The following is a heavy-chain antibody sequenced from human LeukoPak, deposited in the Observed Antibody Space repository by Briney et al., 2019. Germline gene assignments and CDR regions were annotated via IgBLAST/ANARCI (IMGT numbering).Heavy chain of an antibody. D-gene: IGHD3-22*01. V-gene: IGHV4-31*03. J-gene: IGHJ4*02. CDR2: IYYSGST. CDR3: ARASYYDSSELDY. CDR1: GGSISSGGYY. Sequence: PSQTLSLTCTVSGGSISSGGYYWSWIRQHPGKGPEWIGYIYYSGSTYYNPSLKSRVTISVDTSKNQFSLKLSSVTAADTAVYYCARASYYDSSELDYWGQGTLVTVSS.